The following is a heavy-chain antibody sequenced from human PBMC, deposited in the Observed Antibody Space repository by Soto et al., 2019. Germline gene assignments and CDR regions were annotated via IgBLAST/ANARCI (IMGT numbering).Heavy chain of an antibody. CDR1: GGSISSGDYY. CDR2: IYYSGST. Sequence: NPSETLSLTCSVSGGSISSGDYYWNWIRQPPGKGLEWIGHIYYSGSTYYNSSLKSRVTISLDTSKNQFSLKLSSVTAADTAVYYCARDKGYSGYDPQGAFDIWGQGTMVTVSS. J-gene: IGHJ3*02. CDR3: ARDKGYSGYDPQGAFDI. D-gene: IGHD5-12*01. V-gene: IGHV4-30-4*01.